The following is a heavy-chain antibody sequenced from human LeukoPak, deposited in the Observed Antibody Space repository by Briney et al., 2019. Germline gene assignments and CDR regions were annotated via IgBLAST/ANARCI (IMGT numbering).Heavy chain of an antibody. CDR1: GYTFTGYY. D-gene: IGHD3-10*01. Sequence: ASVKVSCKASGYTFTGYYMHWVRQAPGQGLEWMGWINPNSGGTNYAQKFQGRATMTRDTSISTAYMELSRLRSDDTAVYYCARSMVRGAAHYYYYMDVWGKGTTVTVSS. CDR2: INPNSGGT. CDR3: ARSMVRGAAHYYYYMDV. J-gene: IGHJ6*03. V-gene: IGHV1-2*02.